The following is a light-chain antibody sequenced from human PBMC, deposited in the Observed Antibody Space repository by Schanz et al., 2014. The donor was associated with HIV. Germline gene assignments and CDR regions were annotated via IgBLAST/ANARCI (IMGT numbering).Light chain of an antibody. CDR3: QSFDRRMRGLL. J-gene: IGLJ2*01. V-gene: IGLV1-40*01. CDR2: ANT. CDR1: RSNIGTGFD. Sequence: QSVLTQPPSVSGAPGQRVTISCTGTRSNIGTGFDVHWYQLLPGTAPKVLIFANTHRPSGVPDRFSGSKSGTSASLAITGLQADDEADYYCQSFDRRMRGLLFGGGTKLTVL.